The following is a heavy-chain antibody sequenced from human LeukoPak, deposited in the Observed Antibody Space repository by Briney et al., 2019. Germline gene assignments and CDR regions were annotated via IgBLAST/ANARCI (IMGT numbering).Heavy chain of an antibody. CDR3: ARLRWTYYYDSSGYYYVDY. CDR1: GGSFSGYY. V-gene: IGHV4-34*01. CDR2: INHSGST. D-gene: IGHD3-22*01. J-gene: IGHJ4*02. Sequence: HSETLSPTCAVYGGSFSGYYWSWIRQPPGKGLEWIGEINHSGSTNYNPSLKSRVTISVDTSKNQFSLKLSSVTAADTAVYYCARLRWTYYYDSSGYYYVDYWGQGTLVTVSS.